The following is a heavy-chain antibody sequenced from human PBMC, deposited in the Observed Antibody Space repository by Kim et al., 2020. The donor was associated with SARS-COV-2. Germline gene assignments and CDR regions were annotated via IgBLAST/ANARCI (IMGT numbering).Heavy chain of an antibody. J-gene: IGHJ6*03. Sequence: ASVKVSCKASGYTFTSYGVSWVQQAPGQGLEWMGWISAYNGNTNYAQKLQGRVTMTTDTSTSTAYMELRSLRTDDTAVYYCARDKGYGSGSPPSYYYYYYMDLGGKGTPVTVS. CDR3: ARDKGYGSGSPPSYYYYYYMDL. CDR2: ISAYNGNT. CDR1: GYTFTSYG. D-gene: IGHD3-10*01. V-gene: IGHV1-18*01.